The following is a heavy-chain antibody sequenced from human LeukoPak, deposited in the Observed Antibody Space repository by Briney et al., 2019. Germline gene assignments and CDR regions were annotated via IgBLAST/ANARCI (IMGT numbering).Heavy chain of an antibody. CDR1: GFTFSSYA. V-gene: IGHV3-23*01. Sequence: QAGGSLRLSCAASGFTFSSYAMSWVRQAPGKGLGWVSAISGSGGSTYYADSVKGRFTISRDNSKNTLYLQMNSLRAEDTAVYYCAKLYSSGWSGFDYWGQGTLVTVSS. J-gene: IGHJ4*02. CDR2: ISGSGGST. D-gene: IGHD6-19*01. CDR3: AKLYSSGWSGFDY.